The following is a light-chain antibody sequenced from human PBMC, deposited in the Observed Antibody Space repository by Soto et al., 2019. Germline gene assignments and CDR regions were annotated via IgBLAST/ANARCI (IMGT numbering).Light chain of an antibody. V-gene: IGKV3D-20*02. CDR3: QQRNVWPPIT. CDR2: DAS. Sequence: EIVMTQSPGSLTVSPGEGATLSWRASQSVSSSYLAWYQHKPGQAPRLVIYDASLRANGVPARFGGSGSGTDFTLTINSLEPEDFAVYYCQQRNVWPPITFGQGTRLEI. J-gene: IGKJ5*01. CDR1: QSVSSSY.